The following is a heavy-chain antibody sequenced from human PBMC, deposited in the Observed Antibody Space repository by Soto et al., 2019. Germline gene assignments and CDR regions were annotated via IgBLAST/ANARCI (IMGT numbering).Heavy chain of an antibody. V-gene: IGHV3-30*18. J-gene: IGHJ4*02. CDR3: AKDYYGSGRFDH. D-gene: IGHD3-10*01. CDR1: GFTFSSYG. Sequence: PGGSLRLSCAASGFTFSSYGMHWVRQAPGKGLEWVAVISYDGSNKYYADSVKGRFTISRDNSKNTLYLQMNSLRAEDTAVYYCAKDYYGSGRFDHWGQGTLVTVSS. CDR2: ISYDGSNK.